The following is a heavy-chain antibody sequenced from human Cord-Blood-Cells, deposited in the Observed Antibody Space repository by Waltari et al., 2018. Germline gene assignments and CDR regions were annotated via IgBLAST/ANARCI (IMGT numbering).Heavy chain of an antibody. J-gene: IGHJ4*02. V-gene: IGHV3-30-3*01. D-gene: IGHD4-4*01. CDR1: GFTFSSSA. CDR2: ISYDGSNK. Sequence: QVQLVASGGGVVQPGRSPRLSCAASGFTFSSSAMHWVRQAPGKGLEWVAVISYDGSNKYYADSVKGRFTISRDNSKNTLYLQMNSLRAEDTAVYYCARDSSNYFDYWGQGTLVTVSS. CDR3: ARDSSNYFDY.